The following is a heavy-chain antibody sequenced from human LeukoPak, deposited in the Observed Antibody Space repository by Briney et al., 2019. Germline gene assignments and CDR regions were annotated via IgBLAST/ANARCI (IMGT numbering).Heavy chain of an antibody. V-gene: IGHV1-46*01. J-gene: IGHJ3*02. CDR1: GYTFTSYY. Sequence: GASVKVSCKASGYTFTSYYMHWVRQAPGQGLEWMGIINPSGGSTSYAQKFQGRVTMTRDTSTSTVYMELSSLRSEDTAVYYCARQKGGVLESDAFDIWGQGTMVTVSS. CDR3: ARQKGGVLESDAFDI. D-gene: IGHD3-3*01. CDR2: INPSGGST.